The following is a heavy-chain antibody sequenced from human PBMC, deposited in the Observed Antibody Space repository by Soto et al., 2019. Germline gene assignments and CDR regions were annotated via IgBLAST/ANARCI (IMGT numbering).Heavy chain of an antibody. CDR1: GYIFTSYW. J-gene: IGHJ6*02. D-gene: IGHD6-13*01. Sequence: PGESLKISCKGSGYIFTSYWISCFLQMPGKGLEWMGRIDPSDSYTNYSPSFQGHVTISADKSISTAYLQWSSLKASDTAMYYCARQAAAGGIYGMDVWGQGTTVTVSS. CDR3: ARQAAAGGIYGMDV. CDR2: IDPSDSYT. V-gene: IGHV5-10-1*01.